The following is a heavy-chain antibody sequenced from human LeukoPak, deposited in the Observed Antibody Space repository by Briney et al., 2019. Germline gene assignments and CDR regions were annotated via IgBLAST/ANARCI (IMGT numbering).Heavy chain of an antibody. CDR2: IKQDGSEK. Sequence: PGGSLRLSCAASGFTFSDHYMSWVRQAPGKGLEWVANIKQDGSEKYYVDSVKGRFTISRDNAKNSLYLQMNSLRAEDTAVYYCARDFKLLAFDYWGQGTLVTVSS. CDR3: ARDFKLLAFDY. D-gene: IGHD2-15*01. J-gene: IGHJ4*02. V-gene: IGHV3-7*04. CDR1: GFTFSDHY.